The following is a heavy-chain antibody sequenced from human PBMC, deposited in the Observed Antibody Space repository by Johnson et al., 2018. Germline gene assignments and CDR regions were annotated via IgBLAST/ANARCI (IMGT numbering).Heavy chain of an antibody. CDR3: ARELIAARHLDH. CDR2: IWYDGSNK. Sequence: QVQLVESGGGVVQPGRSXGLSCAASGFTFSDYGMHWVRQAPGKGLEWVAVIWYDGSNKYYADSVKGRFTVSRDNSKNTLYLQMNSLRAEDTAVYYCARELIAARHLDHWGQGTLVTVSS. D-gene: IGHD6-6*01. CDR1: GFTFSDYG. J-gene: IGHJ4*02. V-gene: IGHV3-33*01.